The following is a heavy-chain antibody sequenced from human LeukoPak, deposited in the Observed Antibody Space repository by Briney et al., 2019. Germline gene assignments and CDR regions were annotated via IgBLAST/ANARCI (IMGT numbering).Heavy chain of an antibody. J-gene: IGHJ4*02. CDR1: GFTFSSYW. Sequence: GGSLRPSCAASGFTFSSYWMYWVRQAPGKGLVWVARINSDGSTTNYADSVKGRFTISRDNAKNTLYLQMNSLRVEDTALYYCARESWTRWGQGTLVTVSS. D-gene: IGHD3-16*02. V-gene: IGHV3-74*01. CDR2: INSDGSTT. CDR3: ARESWTR.